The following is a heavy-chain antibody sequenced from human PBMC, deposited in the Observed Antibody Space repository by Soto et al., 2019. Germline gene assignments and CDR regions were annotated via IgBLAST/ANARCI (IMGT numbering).Heavy chain of an antibody. V-gene: IGHV3-23*01. CDR3: ARQLFDPDHSSYRNIDY. Sequence: GGSLRLSCAASGFTFSSYAMPWVRQAPGKGLEWVSAISGTGASTYYADSVKGRFTVSRDNAGQSVYLQLNSLRAEDTAVYYCARQLFDPDHSSYRNIDYWGQGTLVTVSS. D-gene: IGHD3-16*02. CDR1: GFTFSSYA. J-gene: IGHJ4*02. CDR2: ISGTGAST.